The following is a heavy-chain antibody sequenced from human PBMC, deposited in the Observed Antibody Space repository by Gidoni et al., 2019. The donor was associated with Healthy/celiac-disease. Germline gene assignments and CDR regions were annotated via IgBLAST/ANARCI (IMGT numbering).Heavy chain of an antibody. CDR2: ISYDGSNK. CDR3: AKGSDDYPSY. D-gene: IGHD4-17*01. V-gene: IGHV3-30*18. Sequence: QVQLVESGGGVVKPGSSLRLSCSAPGFTCSSDGMHWVRQAPGKGLEWVAVISYDGSNKYYADSVKGRFTISRDNSKNTLYLQMNSLRAEDTAVYYCAKGSDDYPSYWGQGTLVTVSS. CDR1: GFTCSSDG. J-gene: IGHJ4*02.